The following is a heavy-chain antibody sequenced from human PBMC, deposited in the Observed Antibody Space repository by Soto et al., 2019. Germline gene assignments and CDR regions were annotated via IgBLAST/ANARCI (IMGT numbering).Heavy chain of an antibody. CDR1: GYPFNTYY. J-gene: IGHJ4*01. CDR2: IHPSGGGS. V-gene: IGHV1-46*02. CDR3: ARGGHIAVVTDSFDS. Sequence: RASVKVSCKSSGYPFNTYYLHWVRQAPGQGLEWMGMIHPSGGGSTYAQKFLGRVTMTMDSSTSTVFMELTSLRSADTAVYYCARGGHIAVVTDSFDSWG. D-gene: IGHD2-21*02.